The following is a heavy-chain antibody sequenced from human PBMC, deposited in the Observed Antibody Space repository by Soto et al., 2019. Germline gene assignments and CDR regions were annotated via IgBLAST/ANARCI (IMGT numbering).Heavy chain of an antibody. CDR2: SRNKANSYST. CDR1: GFTFSDHY. V-gene: IGHV3-72*01. D-gene: IGHD1-26*01. CDR3: ARFSGSYTRGLES. Sequence: EVQLVESGGGLVQPGGSLRLSCAASGFTFSDHYMDWVRQAPGKGLEWVGRSRNKANSYSTEYAASVKGRFTISRDESKTSLYLQMNSLKTEDTGVYYCARFSGSYTRGLESCGQGSLVTVSS. J-gene: IGHJ4*02.